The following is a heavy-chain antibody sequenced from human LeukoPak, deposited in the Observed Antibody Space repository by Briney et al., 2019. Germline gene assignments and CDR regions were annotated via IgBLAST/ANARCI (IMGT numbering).Heavy chain of an antibody. CDR3: ARGFSSSGWYLFDY. CDR1: GYTFTSYG. J-gene: IGHJ4*02. D-gene: IGHD6-19*01. CDR2: ISAYNGNT. Sequence: GASVKVSCKASGYTFTSYGISWVRQAPGQGLEWMGWISAYNGNTNYAQKLQGRVTMATDTSTSTAYMELRSLRSDDTAVYYCARGFSSSGWYLFDYWGQGTLVTVSS. V-gene: IGHV1-18*01.